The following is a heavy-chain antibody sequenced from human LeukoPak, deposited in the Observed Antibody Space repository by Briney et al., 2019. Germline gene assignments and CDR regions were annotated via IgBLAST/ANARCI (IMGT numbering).Heavy chain of an antibody. CDR3: ARRIDSSTSRAFDI. Sequence: GESLQISCKGSGYTFTNYWIGWVRQMPGKGLEWMGLIYPGDSDTRYSPSFQGQVTISADKSISTAYLQWSSLKASDTAIYFCARRIDSSTSRAFDIWGQGTMVTVSS. J-gene: IGHJ3*02. D-gene: IGHD3-22*01. CDR1: GYTFTNYW. CDR2: IYPGDSDT. V-gene: IGHV5-51*01.